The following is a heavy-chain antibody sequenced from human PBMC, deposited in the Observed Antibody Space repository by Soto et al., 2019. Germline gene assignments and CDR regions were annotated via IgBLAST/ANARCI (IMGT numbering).Heavy chain of an antibody. J-gene: IGHJ4*02. CDR2: ISSDGINT. CDR1: GFTFSDYA. V-gene: IGHV3-64*01. Sequence: GGSLRLSCVASGFTFSDYAMHWVRQAPGKGLEYVSGISSDGINTYYANSVKDRFTISRDNSKNTMYLQMGRLRAEDVALYYCARLTSITQRFDFWGQGTQVTVSS. D-gene: IGHD1-20*01. CDR3: ARLTSITQRFDF.